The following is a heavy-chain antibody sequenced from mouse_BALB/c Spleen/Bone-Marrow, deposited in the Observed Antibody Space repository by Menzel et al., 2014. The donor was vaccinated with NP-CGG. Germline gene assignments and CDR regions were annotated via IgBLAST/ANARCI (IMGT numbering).Heavy chain of an antibody. D-gene: IGHD1-2*01. J-gene: IGHJ2*01. CDR1: GFNIKDTY. V-gene: IGHV14-3*02. CDR3: ARYRLGTYFDY. CDR2: IDPANGNT. Sequence: EVHLQQSGAELVKSGASVKLSCTASGFNIKDTYMHWVKQRPEQGLEWIGRIDPANGNTKYDPKFQGKATITADTSSNTAYLQLSSLTSEDTAVYYCARYRLGTYFDYWGQGTTLTVSS.